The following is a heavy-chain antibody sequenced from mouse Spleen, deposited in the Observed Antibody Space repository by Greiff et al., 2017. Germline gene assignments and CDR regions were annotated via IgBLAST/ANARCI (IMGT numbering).Heavy chain of an antibody. CDR1: GYSFTGYY. V-gene: IGHV1-42*01. J-gene: IGHJ1*01. CDR2: INPSTGGT. D-gene: IGHD2-13*01. CDR3: AVYGDLRPWYFDV. Sequence: EVQLQQSGPELVKPGASVKISCKASGYSFTGYYMNWVKQSPEKSLEWIGEINPSTGGTTYNQKFKAKATLTVDKSSSTAYMQLKSLTSEDSAVYYCAVYGDLRPWYFDVWGAGTTVTVSS.